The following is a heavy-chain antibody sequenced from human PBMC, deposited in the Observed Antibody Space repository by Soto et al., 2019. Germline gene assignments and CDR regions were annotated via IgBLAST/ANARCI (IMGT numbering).Heavy chain of an antibody. V-gene: IGHV1-18*01. D-gene: IGHD5-18*01. J-gene: IGHJ6*02. CDR1: GYTFTSYG. CDR3: ARDGSTVETAMVSQYYYGMDV. Sequence: ASVRVSCKASGYTFTSYGISWVRQAPGQGLEWMGWISAYNGNTNYAQKLQGRVTMTTDTSTSTAYMELSGLRSEDTAVYYCARDGSTVETAMVSQYYYGMDVWGQGTTVTVSS. CDR2: ISAYNGNT.